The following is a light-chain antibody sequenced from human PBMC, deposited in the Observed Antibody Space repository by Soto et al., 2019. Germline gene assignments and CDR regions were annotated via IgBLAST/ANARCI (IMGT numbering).Light chain of an antibody. CDR2: EVN. CDR3: NSYAGSNIYV. V-gene: IGLV2-8*01. Sequence: QSALTQPPSASGSPGQSVTISCSGTSSDVGGYNFVSWYQHRPGKAPKLIIYEVNKLPSGVPNCFSGSKSGNTASLTVSGLQAEDEAVYYCNSYAGSNIYVFGTGTKVTVL. J-gene: IGLJ1*01. CDR1: SSDVGGYNF.